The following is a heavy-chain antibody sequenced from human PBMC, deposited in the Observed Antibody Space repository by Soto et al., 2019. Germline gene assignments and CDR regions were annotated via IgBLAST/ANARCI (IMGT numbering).Heavy chain of an antibody. V-gene: IGHV4-4*02. D-gene: IGHD3-16*01. J-gene: IGHJ4*02. CDR3: ASSGGGEDY. CDR1: GGSISSSHW. CDR2: IYHSGST. Sequence: QVQLQESGPGLVKPSGTLSLSCAVSGGSISSSHWWTWVRQPPGKGLEWIGEIYHSGSTNYNPSRTSPVTISVDTPRNQFSLNLRSVTAGAAAVYYCASSGGGEDYWGQGILVTVSS.